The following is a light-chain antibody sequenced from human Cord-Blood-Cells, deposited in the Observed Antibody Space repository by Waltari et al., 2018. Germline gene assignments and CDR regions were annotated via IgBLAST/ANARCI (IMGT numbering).Light chain of an antibody. Sequence: QSVLTQPPSVSGAPGQRVTISCTGSSSNIGAGYDVHWYQQLPGTAPKLLISGNSNRPSGVPDRFSGSKSGTSASLASTGLQAEDEADYYCQSYDSSLSGSVFGGGTKLTVL. V-gene: IGLV1-40*01. CDR1: SSNIGAGYD. J-gene: IGLJ3*02. CDR2: GNS. CDR3: QSYDSSLSGSV.